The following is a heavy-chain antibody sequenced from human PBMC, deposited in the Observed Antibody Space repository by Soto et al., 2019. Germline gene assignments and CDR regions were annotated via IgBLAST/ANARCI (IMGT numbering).Heavy chain of an antibody. D-gene: IGHD2-15*01. CDR1: GGTFSSYA. Sequence: QVQLVQSGAEVKKPGSSVKVSCKASGGTFSSYAISWVRQAPGQGLEWMGGIIPIFGTANYAQKFQGRVTITADECTSTAYMELSSLRSEDTAVYYCARGLCSGGSCYSYYYYGMDVWGQGTTVTVSS. CDR2: IIPIFGTA. V-gene: IGHV1-69*01. J-gene: IGHJ6*02. CDR3: ARGLCSGGSCYSYYYYGMDV.